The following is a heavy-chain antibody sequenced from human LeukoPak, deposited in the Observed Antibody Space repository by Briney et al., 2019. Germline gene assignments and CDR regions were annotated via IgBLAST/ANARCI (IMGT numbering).Heavy chain of an antibody. D-gene: IGHD3-10*01. V-gene: IGHV3-53*01. J-gene: IGHJ4*02. CDR2: IYSGGST. CDR1: GFTVSSNY. Sequence: GGSLRLSCAASGFTVSSNYMSWVRQAPGKGLEWVSVIYSGGSTYYADSVKGRFTISRDNSKNTLYLQMNSLRAEDTAVYYCARASMVVVRGVIKKYYFDYWGQGTLVTVSS. CDR3: ARASMVVVRGVIKKYYFDY.